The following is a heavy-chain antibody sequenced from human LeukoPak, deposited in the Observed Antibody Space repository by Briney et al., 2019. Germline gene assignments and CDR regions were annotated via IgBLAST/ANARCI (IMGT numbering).Heavy chain of an antibody. CDR3: ARDPSGWYSDAFDI. D-gene: IGHD6-19*01. CDR2: IYHSGST. J-gene: IGHJ3*02. CDR1: GGSISSGYY. Sequence: PSQTLSLTCTVSGGSISSGYYWGWIRQPPGKGLEWIGSIYHSGSTYYNPSLKSRVTISVDTSKNQFSLKLSSVTAADTAVYYCARDPSGWYSDAFDIWGQGTMVTVSS. V-gene: IGHV4-38-2*02.